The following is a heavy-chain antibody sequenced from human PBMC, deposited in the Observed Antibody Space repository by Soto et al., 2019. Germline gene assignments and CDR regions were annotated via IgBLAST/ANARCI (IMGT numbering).Heavy chain of an antibody. CDR1: GDSVSINSAA. CDR3: ARAYSSGWPPFDAFDI. D-gene: IGHD6-19*01. Sequence: SQTLSLTCAISGDSVSINSAAWNWIWRSPSRGLEWLGRTYYRSKWYNDYAVSVKSRITINPDTSKNQFSLQLNSVTPEDTAVYYCARAYSSGWPPFDAFDIWGQGTMVTVS. J-gene: IGHJ3*02. CDR2: TYYRSKWYN. V-gene: IGHV6-1*01.